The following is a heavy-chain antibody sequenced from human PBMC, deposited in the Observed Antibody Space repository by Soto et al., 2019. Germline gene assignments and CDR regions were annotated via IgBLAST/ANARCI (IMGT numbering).Heavy chain of an antibody. CDR2: VHYSWTT. V-gene: IGHV4-59*01. CDR1: GDSIGSYY. D-gene: IGHD3-22*01. J-gene: IGHJ2*01. Sequence: NPSDTLSLTFTVSGDSIGSYYWTWIRQRPGKGLEWILCVHYSWTTNYNPSLKSRVTISVETSNNQFSLKLNYVTDAETAVYFCAREGRFDSRSDYCFQTSNXWGRGTLVTVSX. CDR3: AREGRFDSRSDYCFQTSNX.